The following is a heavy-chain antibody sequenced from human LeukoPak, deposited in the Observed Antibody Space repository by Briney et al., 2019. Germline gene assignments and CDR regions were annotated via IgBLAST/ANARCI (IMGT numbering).Heavy chain of an antibody. CDR1: GGSISSGSYY. V-gene: IGHV4-61*02. J-gene: IGHJ5*02. CDR3: ARDTRRYSSSWYPS. D-gene: IGHD6-13*01. Sequence: SETLSLTCTVSGGSISSGSYYWSWIRQPAGKGLEWVGRIYTSGSTNYNPSLKSRVTISVDTSKNQFSLKLSSVTAADTAVYYCARDTRRYSSSWYPSWGQGTLVTVSS. CDR2: IYTSGST.